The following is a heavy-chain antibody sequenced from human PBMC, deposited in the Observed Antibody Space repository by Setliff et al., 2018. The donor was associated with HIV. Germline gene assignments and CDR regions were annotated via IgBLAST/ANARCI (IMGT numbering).Heavy chain of an antibody. CDR3: ARRRGSWVRGVDPAPSGFFDY. Sequence: SETLSLTCAVYGAPLNGFFWSWVRQRPERGLEWIGEVNHSGTTNYNPSLKSRVTIAVDTSNNQSPLRVKSVTAGDTGLYFCARRRGSWVRGVDPAPSGFFDYWGQGTPVTVSS. D-gene: IGHD3-10*01. CDR2: VNHSGTT. CDR1: GAPLNGFF. V-gene: IGHV4-34*01. J-gene: IGHJ4*02.